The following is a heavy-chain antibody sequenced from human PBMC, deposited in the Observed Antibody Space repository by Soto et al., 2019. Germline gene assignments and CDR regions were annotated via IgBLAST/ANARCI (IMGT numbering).Heavy chain of an antibody. J-gene: IGHJ4*02. Sequence: GGSLRLSCAASGFTVSSNYMSWVRQAPGKGLEWVSVIYSGGSTYYADSVKGRFTISRDNSKNTLYLQMNSLRAEDTAVYYCARDDFQTWSNTDYWGQGTLVTVSS. D-gene: IGHD2-21*02. CDR3: ARDDFQTWSNTDY. CDR2: IYSGGST. CDR1: GFTVSSNY. V-gene: IGHV3-66*01.